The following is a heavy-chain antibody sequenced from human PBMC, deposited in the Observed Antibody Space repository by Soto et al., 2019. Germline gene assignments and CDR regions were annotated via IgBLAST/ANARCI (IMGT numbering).Heavy chain of an antibody. J-gene: IGHJ4*02. CDR1: GGSISSYY. D-gene: IGHD6-19*01. Sequence: PSETLSLTCTVSGGSISSYYWSWIRQPPGKGLEWIGYIYYSGSTNYNPSLKSRVTISVDTSKNQFSLKLSSVTAADTAVYYCATSHGWAFDYRGQGTLVTVSS. CDR2: IYYSGST. V-gene: IGHV4-59*01. CDR3: ATSHGWAFDY.